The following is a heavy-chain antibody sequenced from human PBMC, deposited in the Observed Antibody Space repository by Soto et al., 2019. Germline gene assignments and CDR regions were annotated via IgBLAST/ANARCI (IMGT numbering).Heavy chain of an antibody. V-gene: IGHV4-30-4*01. D-gene: IGHD3-3*01. Sequence: SETLSLTCTVSGGSISSGDYYWSWIRQPPGKGLEWIGYIYYSGSTYYNPSLKSRVTISVDTSKNQFSLKLSSVTAADTAVYYCARGGGPYYDFWSGSAFDYWGQGTLVTVSS. J-gene: IGHJ4*02. CDR1: GGSISSGDYY. CDR2: IYYSGST. CDR3: ARGGGPYYDFWSGSAFDY.